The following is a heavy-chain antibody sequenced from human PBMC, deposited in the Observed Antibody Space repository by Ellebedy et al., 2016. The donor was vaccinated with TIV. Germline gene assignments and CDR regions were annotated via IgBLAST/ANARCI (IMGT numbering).Heavy chain of an antibody. Sequence: GGSLRLXXAASALTFSTAWLSWVRQAPGKGLEWVGRIKNKGDGGTTDYATPVKGRFTISRDDSKNTMYLQMNSLKSDDTAVYYCTTVIIGGGSWGQGNLVTVSS. D-gene: IGHD3/OR15-3a*01. CDR2: IKNKGDGGTT. CDR3: TTVIIGGGS. CDR1: ALTFSTAW. V-gene: IGHV3-15*01. J-gene: IGHJ5*02.